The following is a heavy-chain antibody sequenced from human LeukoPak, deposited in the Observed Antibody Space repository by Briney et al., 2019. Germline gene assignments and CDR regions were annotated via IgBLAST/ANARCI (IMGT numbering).Heavy chain of an antibody. CDR3: ARGGVRAIDYYYYYMDV. CDR2: INHSGST. D-gene: IGHD4-17*01. CDR1: GGSFSGYY. V-gene: IGHV4-34*01. J-gene: IGHJ6*03. Sequence: SETLSLTCAVYGGSFSGYYWSWIRQPPGKGLEWIREINHSGSTNYNPSLKSRVTISVDTSKNQFSLKLSSVTAADTAVYYCARGGVRAIDYYYYYMDVWGKGTTVTVSS.